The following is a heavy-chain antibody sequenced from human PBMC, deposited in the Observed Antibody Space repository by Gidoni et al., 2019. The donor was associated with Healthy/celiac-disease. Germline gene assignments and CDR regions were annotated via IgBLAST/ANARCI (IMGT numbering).Heavy chain of an antibody. CDR1: GFTFSSYA. CDR2: ISGRGGST. V-gene: IGHV3-23*01. J-gene: IGHJ6*02. Sequence: EVQLLESGGGLVQPGGSLRLSCAASGFTFSSYAMSWVRQAPGKGLEWVSAISGRGGSTYYADSVKGRFTISRDNSKNTLYLQMNSLRAEDTAVYYCAKIGTYYDFWSAQIRGYYYYGMDVWGQGTTVTVSS. D-gene: IGHD3-3*01. CDR3: AKIGTYYDFWSAQIRGYYYYGMDV.